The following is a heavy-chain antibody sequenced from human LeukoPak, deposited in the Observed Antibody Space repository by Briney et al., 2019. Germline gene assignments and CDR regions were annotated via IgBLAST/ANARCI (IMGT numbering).Heavy chain of an antibody. V-gene: IGHV1-3*01. D-gene: IGHD3-10*01. Sequence: ASVKVSCKASGYTFTNYAMHWVRQAPGQRLEWMGWINAGNGNTKYSQKFQGRVTITGDTSASTAYMEGSSLRSEDTAVYYCASGPDYYDSGSYLPSWGQGTLVTVSS. CDR3: ASGPDYYDSGSYLPS. CDR2: INAGNGNT. J-gene: IGHJ5*02. CDR1: GYTFTNYA.